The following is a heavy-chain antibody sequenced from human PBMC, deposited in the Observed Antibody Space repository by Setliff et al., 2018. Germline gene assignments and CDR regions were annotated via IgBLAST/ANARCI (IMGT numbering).Heavy chain of an antibody. CDR1: GGSISSSSYY. Sequence: PSETLSLTCTVSGGSISSSSYYWGWIRQPPGKGLERIGSIYYSGSTYYNPSLKSRVTISVDTSKNQFSLKLSSVTAADTAVYYCARSVVVIAYDAFDIWGQGTMVTVSS. J-gene: IGHJ3*02. CDR2: IYYSGST. D-gene: IGHD2-21*01. V-gene: IGHV4-39*01. CDR3: ARSVVVIAYDAFDI.